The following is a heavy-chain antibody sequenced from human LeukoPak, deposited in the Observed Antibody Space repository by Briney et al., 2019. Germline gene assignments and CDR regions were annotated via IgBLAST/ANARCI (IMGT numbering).Heavy chain of an antibody. V-gene: IGHV3-30-3*01. Sequence: GGSLRLSCAASGFTFSSYAMHWVRQAPGKGLEWVAVISYDGSNKYYADSVKGRFTISRDNSKNTLYLQMNSLRAEDTAVYYCARDPALWVWGSADYYYYGMDVWGQGTTVTVSS. D-gene: IGHD3-16*01. CDR2: ISYDGSNK. CDR3: ARDPALWVWGSADYYYYGMDV. CDR1: GFTFSSYA. J-gene: IGHJ6*02.